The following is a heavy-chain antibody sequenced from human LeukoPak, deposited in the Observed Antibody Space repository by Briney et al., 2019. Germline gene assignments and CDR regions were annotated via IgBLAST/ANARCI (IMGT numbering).Heavy chain of an antibody. CDR2: ISSSGSTI. Sequence: GGSLRLSCAASGFTFSSYEMNWVRQAPGKGLEWVSYISSSGSTIYYADSVKGRFTISRDNAKNSLYLQMNSLRADDTALYYCARDDYGSGSWNDYWGQGTLVTVSS. CDR3: ARDDYGSGSWNDY. D-gene: IGHD3-10*01. CDR1: GFTFSSYE. J-gene: IGHJ4*02. V-gene: IGHV3-48*03.